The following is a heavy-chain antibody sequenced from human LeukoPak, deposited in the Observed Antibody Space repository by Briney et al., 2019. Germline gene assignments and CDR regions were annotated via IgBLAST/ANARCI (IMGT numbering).Heavy chain of an antibody. CDR1: GFTFSSYA. V-gene: IGHV3-30-3*01. D-gene: IGHD2-21*02. Sequence: GGSLRLSCAASGFTFSSYAMHWVRQAPGKGLEWVAVISYDGSNKYYADSVKGRFTISRDNSKNTLYLQMNSLRAEDTAVYYCARDLATAPGAFDIWGQGTMVTVSS. J-gene: IGHJ3*02. CDR3: ARDLATAPGAFDI. CDR2: ISYDGSNK.